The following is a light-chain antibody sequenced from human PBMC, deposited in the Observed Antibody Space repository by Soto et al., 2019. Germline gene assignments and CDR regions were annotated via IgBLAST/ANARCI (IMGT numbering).Light chain of an antibody. J-gene: IGKJ1*01. V-gene: IGKV1-6*01. CDR3: QQYISYPRT. Sequence: QRIQSRASLAALVGVRVTISSLTSQGIGNALGWYQQKPGKPPKVLIYGASNLQSGVPPRFSGSGSGTDFTLAISSLQPEDSATYYCQQYISYPRTFGQGTKVDIK. CDR2: GAS. CDR1: QGIGNA.